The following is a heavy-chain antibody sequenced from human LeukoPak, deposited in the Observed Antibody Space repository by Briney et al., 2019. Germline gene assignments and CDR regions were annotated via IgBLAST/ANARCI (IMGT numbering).Heavy chain of an antibody. Sequence: GASVTVSFKASGYTFTSYGISWVRQAPGQGLEWMGWISAYNGNTNYAQKLQGRVTMNTDTSTSTDYMELRSLRSDDTAVYYCARGGGVTYYDFWSGPPGVDYWGQGTLVTVSS. CDR1: GYTFTSYG. J-gene: IGHJ4*02. D-gene: IGHD3-3*01. V-gene: IGHV1-18*01. CDR3: ARGGGVTYYDFWSGPPGVDY. CDR2: ISAYNGNT.